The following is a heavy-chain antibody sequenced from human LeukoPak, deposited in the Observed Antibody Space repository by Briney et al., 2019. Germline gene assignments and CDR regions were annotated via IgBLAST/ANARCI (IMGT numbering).Heavy chain of an antibody. Sequence: GRSLRLSCAASGFTFSRYAMHWVRQAPGKGLEWVAAISYDGSNKYYAGSVKGRFTISRDNSKNTLYLQMNSLRAEDTAVYHCARDRETVVVITYYFDYWGQGSLVTVSS. CDR2: ISYDGSNK. CDR3: ARDRETVVVITYYFDY. D-gene: IGHD3-22*01. J-gene: IGHJ4*02. CDR1: GFTFSRYA. V-gene: IGHV3-30-3*01.